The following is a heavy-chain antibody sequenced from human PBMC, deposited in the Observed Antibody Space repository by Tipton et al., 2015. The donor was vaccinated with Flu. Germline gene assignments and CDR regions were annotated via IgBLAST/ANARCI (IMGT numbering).Heavy chain of an antibody. CDR3: SRGRSFGMDV. Sequence: SLRLSCKASGFTFSSFWMNWVRQAPGRGLEWVARVTNDGGSIRYAGAVKDRFIIFRDNAKNSLFLRMNSLRADDSATYFCSRGRSFGMDVWGQGTTVIVSS. CDR1: GFTFSSFW. J-gene: IGHJ6*02. D-gene: IGHD3-3*01. CDR2: VTNDGGSI. V-gene: IGHV3-74*01.